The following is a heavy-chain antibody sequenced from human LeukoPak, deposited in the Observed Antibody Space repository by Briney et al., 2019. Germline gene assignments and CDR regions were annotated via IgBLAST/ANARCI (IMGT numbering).Heavy chain of an antibody. D-gene: IGHD3-10*01. CDR1: GGSIGSSSYY. Sequence: SETLSLTCTVSGGSIGSSSYYWGWIRQPPGKGLEWVGSIYYSGSTYYNPSIKRRVTISVDTSKNQFSLKLSSVTAADTAVYYCASPPTMVRGNAFDIWGQGTMVTVSS. CDR2: IYYSGST. V-gene: IGHV4-39*01. J-gene: IGHJ3*02. CDR3: ASPPTMVRGNAFDI.